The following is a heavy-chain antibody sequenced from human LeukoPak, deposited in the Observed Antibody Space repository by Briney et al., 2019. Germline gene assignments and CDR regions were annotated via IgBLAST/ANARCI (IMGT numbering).Heavy chain of an antibody. D-gene: IGHD3-22*01. V-gene: IGHV4-39*01. CDR3: ARHDSSGPYNAFDI. CDR1: GVSIRRSSYY. Sequence: SETLSLTCTVSGVSIRRSSYYWGWIRQPPGKGLEWIGSIYYSGTTYNNPSLKSRVTISADTSKNHYSLTLNSVTAADTAVYYCARHDSSGPYNAFDIWGQGTMVTVS. J-gene: IGHJ3*02. CDR2: IYYSGTT.